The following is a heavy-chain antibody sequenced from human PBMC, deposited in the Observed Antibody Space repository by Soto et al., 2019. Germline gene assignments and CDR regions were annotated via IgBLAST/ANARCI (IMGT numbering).Heavy chain of an antibody. D-gene: IGHD3-22*01. CDR1: GFISRSYW. V-gene: IGHV3-74*01. Sequence: GGSLRLSCAASGFISRSYWMHWVRQVPGKGLVWVSRINSEGTGTIYADSVKGRFTISRDNAKNTLYLQMNSLRAEDTAVYYCVRDYDSSGYNSDYWGQGTPVTVSS. CDR3: VRDYDSSGYNSDY. J-gene: IGHJ4*02. CDR2: INSEGTGT.